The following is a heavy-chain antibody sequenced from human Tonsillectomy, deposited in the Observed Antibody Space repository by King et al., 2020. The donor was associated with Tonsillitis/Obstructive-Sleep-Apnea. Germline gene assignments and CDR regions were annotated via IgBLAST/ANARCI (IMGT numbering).Heavy chain of an antibody. CDR1: GDSISSSSYY. J-gene: IGHJ6*04. D-gene: IGHD3-10*01. Sequence: QLQESGPGLVKPSETLSLTCTVSGDSISSSSYYWGWIRHPPGKGLEWIGSIYYSGSTYYSPSLKSRVTVSVDTSKNQVSLKLSTVTAADTAVYYCARPRGEFYMDVWGKGTTVTVSS. CDR3: ARPRGEFYMDV. V-gene: IGHV4-39*01. CDR2: IYYSGST.